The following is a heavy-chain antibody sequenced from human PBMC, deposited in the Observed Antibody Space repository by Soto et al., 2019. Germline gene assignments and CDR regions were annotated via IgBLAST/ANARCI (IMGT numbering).Heavy chain of an antibody. D-gene: IGHD6-19*01. V-gene: IGHV4-59*01. J-gene: IGHJ4*02. CDR2: IYYSGST. Sequence: SETLSLTCTVSGGSISSYYWRWIRQPPGKGLEWIGYIYYSGSTNYNPSLKSRVTISVDTSKNQFSLKLSSVTAADTAVYYCAIQLSSGWYYFDYWGQGTLVTVSS. CDR3: AIQLSSGWYYFDY. CDR1: GGSISSYY.